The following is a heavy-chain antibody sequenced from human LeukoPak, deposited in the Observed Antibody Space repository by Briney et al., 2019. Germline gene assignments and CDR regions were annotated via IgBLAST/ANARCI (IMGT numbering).Heavy chain of an antibody. CDR3: ARANMITFGGVIVLDAFDI. Sequence: GASVKVSCKASGYTFTSYGISWVRQAPGQGLEWMGWISAYNGNTNYAQKLQGRVTMTTDTSTSTAYMELRSLRSDDTAVYYCARANMITFGGVIVLDAFDIWGQRTMVTVSS. V-gene: IGHV1-18*01. D-gene: IGHD3-16*02. CDR1: GYTFTSYG. J-gene: IGHJ3*02. CDR2: ISAYNGNT.